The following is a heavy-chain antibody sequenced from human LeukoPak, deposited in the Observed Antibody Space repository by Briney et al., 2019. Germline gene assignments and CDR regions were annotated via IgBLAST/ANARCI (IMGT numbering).Heavy chain of an antibody. CDR2: IGVYNGKT. CDR3: ARGSSGWVFDF. D-gene: IGHD6-19*01. V-gene: IGHV1-18*01. J-gene: IGHJ4*02. Sequence: ASLKVSCKASGYTFTSYGICWVRQAPGQGLEWMGWIGVYNGKTNYAQNLQGRVTMTADTSTSTAYMELRSLRSDDTAVYYCARGSSGWVFDFWGQGTLVTVSS. CDR1: GYTFTSYG.